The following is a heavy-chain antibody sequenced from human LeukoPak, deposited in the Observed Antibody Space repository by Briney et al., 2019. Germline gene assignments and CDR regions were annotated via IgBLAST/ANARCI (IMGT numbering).Heavy chain of an antibody. CDR2: IIPIFGTA. J-gene: IGHJ4*02. V-gene: IGHV1-69*01. D-gene: IGHD2-2*01. Sequence: SVKVSCKAFGGTFSSYAISWVRQAPGQGLEWMGGIIPIFGTANYAQKFQGRVTITADESTSTAYMELSSLRSEDTAVYYCAGYCSSTSCYDFDYWGQGTLVTVSS. CDR1: GGTFSSYA. CDR3: AGYCSSTSCYDFDY.